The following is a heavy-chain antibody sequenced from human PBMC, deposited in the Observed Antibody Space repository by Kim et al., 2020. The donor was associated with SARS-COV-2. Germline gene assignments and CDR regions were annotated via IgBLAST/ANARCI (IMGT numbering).Heavy chain of an antibody. CDR3: ARSHGYGPKNLFDY. Sequence: GGSLRLSCAASGFTFSDHYMDWVRQAPGKGLEWVGRTRNKANSYTTEYAASVKGRFTISRDDSKNSLYLQMNSLKTEDTAVYYCARSHGYGPKNLFDYWGQGTLVTVSS. D-gene: IGHD5-18*01. CDR2: TRNKANSYTT. V-gene: IGHV3-72*01. CDR1: GFTFSDHY. J-gene: IGHJ4*02.